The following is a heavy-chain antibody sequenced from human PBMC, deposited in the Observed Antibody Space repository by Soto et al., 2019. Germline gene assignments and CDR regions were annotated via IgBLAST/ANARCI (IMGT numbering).Heavy chain of an antibody. CDR3: TRDNSSSWPYYYYNGMDV. CDR2: IRSKAYGGTT. CDR1: GFTFGDYA. J-gene: IGHJ6*02. D-gene: IGHD6-13*01. V-gene: IGHV3-49*04. Sequence: GLLRLSCTASGFTFGDYAMSWVRQAPGKGLEWVGFIRSKAYGGTTEYAASVKGRITISRDDSKSIAYLQMNSLKAEDTAVYYCTRDNSSSWPYYYYNGMDVWGQGTTVTAP.